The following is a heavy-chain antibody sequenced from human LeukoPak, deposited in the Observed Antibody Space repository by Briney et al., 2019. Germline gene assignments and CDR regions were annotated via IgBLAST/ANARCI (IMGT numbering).Heavy chain of an antibody. CDR3: AITDYDFWSGPRDY. D-gene: IGHD3-3*01. V-gene: IGHV4-61*08. CDR1: GGSISSGGYS. Sequence: SQTLSLTCAVSGGSISSGGYSWSWIRQPPGKGLEWIGYIYYSGSTNYNPSLKSRVTISVDTSKNQFSLKLSSVAAADTAVYYCAITDYDFWSGPRDYWGQGTLVTVSS. J-gene: IGHJ4*02. CDR2: IYYSGST.